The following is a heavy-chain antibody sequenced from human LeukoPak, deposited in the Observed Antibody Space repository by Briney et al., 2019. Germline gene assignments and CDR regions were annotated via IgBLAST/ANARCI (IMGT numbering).Heavy chain of an antibody. CDR1: GFTFSHAW. CDR3: ARGPTYYDFWSGYRGAFDI. CDR2: IKIKIDGGTT. Sequence: GGSLRLSCAASGFTFSHAWMTWVRQAPGKGLEWVGRIKIKIDGGTTVYAAPVKGRFTISRDDSKNTMYLQMNSLKTEDTAVYYCARGPTYYDFWSGYRGAFDIWGQGTMVTVSS. V-gene: IGHV3-15*01. D-gene: IGHD3-3*01. J-gene: IGHJ3*02.